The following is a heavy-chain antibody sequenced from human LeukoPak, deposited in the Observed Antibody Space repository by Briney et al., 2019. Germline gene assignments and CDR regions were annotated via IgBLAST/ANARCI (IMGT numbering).Heavy chain of an antibody. CDR3: ARGIYDSSGYYPYYYYYYTDV. CDR1: GYTFTSYG. CDR2: ISAYNGNT. J-gene: IGHJ6*03. D-gene: IGHD3-22*01. Sequence: VASVKVSCKASGYTFTSYGISWVRQAPGQGLEWMGWISAYNGNTNYAQKLQGRVTMTTDTSTSTAYMELRSLRSDDTAVYYCARGIYDSSGYYPYYYYYYTDVWGKGTTVTVSS. V-gene: IGHV1-18*01.